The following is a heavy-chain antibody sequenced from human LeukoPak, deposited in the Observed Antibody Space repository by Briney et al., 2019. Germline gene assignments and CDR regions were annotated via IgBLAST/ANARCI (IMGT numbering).Heavy chain of an antibody. CDR1: GFTFDDYA. J-gene: IGHJ4*02. D-gene: IGHD4-23*01. V-gene: IGHV3-43*02. CDR2: VSGDGGTT. CDR3: AKAEYGGNYKPFDF. Sequence: GGSLRLSCAASGFTFDDYAMHWVGQPPGKGLEWVSLVSGDGGTTYYADSVKGRFTISRDNIKNSLYLYLDSLRAEDTAFYYCAKAEYGGNYKPFDFWGQGTLVTVSS.